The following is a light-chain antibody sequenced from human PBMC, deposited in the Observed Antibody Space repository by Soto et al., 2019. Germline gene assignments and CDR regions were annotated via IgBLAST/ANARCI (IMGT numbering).Light chain of an antibody. CDR3: QQRTNWLT. V-gene: IGKV3-11*01. Sequence: EIVLTQSPATLSLSPGERATLSCRASQNVSTYLAWYQQKPGQAPRLLIYDASNRATGIPAGFSGSGSGTDFTLTISSLEPEDFAVYYCQQRTNWLTFGPGTKVDIK. CDR1: QNVSTY. J-gene: IGKJ3*01. CDR2: DAS.